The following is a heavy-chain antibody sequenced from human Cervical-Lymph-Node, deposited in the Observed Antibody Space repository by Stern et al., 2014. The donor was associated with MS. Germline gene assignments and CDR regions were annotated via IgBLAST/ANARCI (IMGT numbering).Heavy chain of an antibody. Sequence: VQLVESGAEVKKPGASVKVSCKASGYTFTGYYMHWVRQAPGQGLAWMGRINTNSGGTNYAQKFQGRVTMTRDTSISTAYMELSRLRSDDTAVYYCARSNYCSGGSCYYYYGMDVWGQGTTVTVSS. CDR1: GYTFTGYY. V-gene: IGHV1-2*06. D-gene: IGHD2-15*01. J-gene: IGHJ6*02. CDR2: INTNSGGT. CDR3: ARSNYCSGGSCYYYYGMDV.